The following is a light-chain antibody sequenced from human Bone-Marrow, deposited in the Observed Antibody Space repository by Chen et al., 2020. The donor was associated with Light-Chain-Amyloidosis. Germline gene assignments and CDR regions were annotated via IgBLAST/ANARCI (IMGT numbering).Light chain of an antibody. Sequence: EIVLTQSPRTLSLSPGEGANRSCRASQTISSNYLTGYQQKVGQAPRLLIYGSSSRATGIPDRFTGSGSGSDLTLTINRLGPEVFAKYYCQQYGTSPLTYGGGTKVEIK. V-gene: IGKV3-20*01. CDR1: QTISSNY. J-gene: IGKJ4*01. CDR2: GSS. CDR3: QQYGTSPLT.